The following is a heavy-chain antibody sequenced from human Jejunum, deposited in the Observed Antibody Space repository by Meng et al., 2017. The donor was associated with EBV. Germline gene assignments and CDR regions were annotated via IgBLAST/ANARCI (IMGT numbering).Heavy chain of an antibody. V-gene: IGHV4-4*02. J-gene: IGHJ4*02. CDR2: VYHSGST. CDR1: SDSISNSNW. D-gene: IGHD1-1*01. CDR3: ARASLERLLEY. Sequence: QVQLQESGPGLVKPSGXLSLTCTVSSDSISNSNWWSWVRQPPGKGLEWIGEVYHSGSTYYNPSLESRVTISIDTSKSQFSLSLNSVTAADTAVYYCARASLERLLEYWGQGNLVTVSS.